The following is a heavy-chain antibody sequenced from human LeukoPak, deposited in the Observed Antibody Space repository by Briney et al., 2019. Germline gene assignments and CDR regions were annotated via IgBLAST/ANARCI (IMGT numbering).Heavy chain of an antibody. D-gene: IGHD6-13*01. V-gene: IGHV4-39*01. CDR2: VYYSGSS. CDR3: ARGRNYAPIAAAGTYYYYMDV. CDR1: GGSIRSSFDYY. Sequence: SETLSLTCTVSGGSIRSSFDYYWAWIRQPPGKGLEWIGSVYYSGSSRYNPSLKSRVTTSLDTSKNQISLKLTSVTAADTAVYYCARGRNYAPIAAAGTYYYYMDVWGKGTTVTVSS. J-gene: IGHJ6*03.